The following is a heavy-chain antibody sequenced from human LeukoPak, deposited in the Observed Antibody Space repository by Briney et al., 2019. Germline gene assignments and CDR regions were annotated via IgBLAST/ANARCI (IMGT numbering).Heavy chain of an antibody. J-gene: IGHJ3*02. CDR2: INPSGGST. CDR3: ARGGTGTLYDRNYQNDAFDI. Sequence: GASVTVSCTASGYTFTSYYMHWVRQAPGQGLEWMGIINPSGGSTNNAQKFQGRVTMTRDTSTSTVNMELSSLRSEDTAVYYCARGGTGTLYDRNYQNDAFDIWGQGTMVTVSS. CDR1: GYTFTSYY. V-gene: IGHV1-46*01. D-gene: IGHD1-7*01.